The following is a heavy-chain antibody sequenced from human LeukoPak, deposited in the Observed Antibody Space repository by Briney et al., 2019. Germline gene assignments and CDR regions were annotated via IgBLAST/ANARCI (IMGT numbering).Heavy chain of an antibody. D-gene: IGHD6-19*01. CDR3: ARTAGYSSGWFDY. CDR1: GYSFTSYG. Sequence: ASVKVSCKASGYSFTSYGISWERQAPGQGPEWMGWISVYSGDTNYAQKLQGRVTMTTDTSTSTAYMELRSLRSDDTAVYYCARTAGYSSGWFDYWGQGTLVTVSS. V-gene: IGHV1-18*04. J-gene: IGHJ4*02. CDR2: ISVYSGDT.